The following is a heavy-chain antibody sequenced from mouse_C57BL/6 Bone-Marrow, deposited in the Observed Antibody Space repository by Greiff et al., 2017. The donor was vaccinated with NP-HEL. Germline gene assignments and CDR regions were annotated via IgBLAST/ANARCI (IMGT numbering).Heavy chain of an antibody. V-gene: IGHV2-2*01. J-gene: IGHJ4*01. CDR2: IWSGGST. D-gene: IGHD1-1*01. CDR1: GFSLTSYG. CDR3: ARNTPLVAQAMDY. Sequence: QVHVKQSGPGLVQPSQSLSITCTVSGFSLTSYGVHWVRQSPGKGLEWLGVIWSGGSTDYNAAFISRLSISKDNSKSQVFFKMNSLQADDTAIYYCARNTPLVAQAMDYWGQGTSVTVSS.